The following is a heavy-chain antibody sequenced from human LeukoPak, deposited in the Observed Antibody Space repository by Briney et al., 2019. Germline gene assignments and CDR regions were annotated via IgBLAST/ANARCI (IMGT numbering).Heavy chain of an antibody. CDR2: IYHSGST. CDR1: GGSISSSNW. D-gene: IGHD3-10*01. J-gene: IGHJ5*02. CDR3: ASCTYYYGSGSRNWLDP. V-gene: IGHV4-4*02. Sequence: PSGTLSLTCAVSGGSISSSNWWSWVRQPPGKGLEWIGEIYHSGSTNYNPSLKSRVTISVDKSKNQFSLKLSSVTAADTAVYYCASCTYYYGSGSRNWLDPWGQGTLVTVSS.